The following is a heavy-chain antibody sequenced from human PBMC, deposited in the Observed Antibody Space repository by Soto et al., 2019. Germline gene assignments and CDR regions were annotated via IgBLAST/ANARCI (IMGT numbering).Heavy chain of an antibody. CDR3: ARDPSDCSSTSCWGYYALDV. Sequence: GGSLRLSCAASGFTFSSYAMNWVRQAPGKGLEWVSSISSSGTYIHYADSLKGRFTISRDNAKNSLYMQMISLRAEDTAVYYCARDPSDCSSTSCWGYYALDVWGQGTTVTVSS. V-gene: IGHV3-21*01. D-gene: IGHD2-2*01. CDR1: GFTFSSYA. CDR2: ISSSGTYI. J-gene: IGHJ6*02.